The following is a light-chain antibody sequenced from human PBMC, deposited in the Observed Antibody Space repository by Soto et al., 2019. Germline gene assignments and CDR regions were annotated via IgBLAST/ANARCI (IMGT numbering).Light chain of an antibody. CDR2: DDY. V-gene: IGLV1-51*01. Sequence: QSVLTQPPSVSAAPGQKVTISCSGSSPNIGNNYVSWFQQLPGAAPRLLIYDDYNRPSGIPDRFSGSKSGTSATLGITGLQAGDEADYYCATWESSLSAVVFGGGTKLTVL. J-gene: IGLJ2*01. CDR3: ATWESSLSAVV. CDR1: SPNIGNNY.